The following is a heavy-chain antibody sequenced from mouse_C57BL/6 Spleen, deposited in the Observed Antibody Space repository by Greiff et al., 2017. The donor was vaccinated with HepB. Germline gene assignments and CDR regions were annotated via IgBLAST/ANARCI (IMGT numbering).Heavy chain of an antibody. D-gene: IGHD1-1*01. V-gene: IGHV14-4*01. J-gene: IGHJ2*01. Sequence: EVQLQQSGAELVRPGASVKLSCTASGFNIKDDYMHWVKQRPEQGLEWIGWIDPENGDTEYASKFQGKATITADTSSNTAYLQLSSLTSEDTAVYYCTTGITTVVAGDSDYWGQGTTLTVSS. CDR1: GFNIKDDY. CDR2: IDPENGDT. CDR3: TTGITTVVAGDSDY.